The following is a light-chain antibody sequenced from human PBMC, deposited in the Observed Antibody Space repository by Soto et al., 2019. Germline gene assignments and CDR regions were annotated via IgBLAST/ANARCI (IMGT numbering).Light chain of an antibody. J-gene: IGKJ1*01. V-gene: IGKV1-5*01. CDR3: KQYNSYWT. CDR2: DAS. Sequence: DIQMTQSPSTLSASVGDRVTITCRASQSISSWLAWYQQKPGKAPKLLIYDASSLESWVPSRFSGSGSGTEFTLTISSLQPDDFATYYCKQYNSYWTFGQGNKVEIK. CDR1: QSISSW.